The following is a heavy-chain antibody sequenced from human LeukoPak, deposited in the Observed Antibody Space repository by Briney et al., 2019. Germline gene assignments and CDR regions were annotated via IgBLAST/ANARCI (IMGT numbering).Heavy chain of an antibody. V-gene: IGHV3-23*01. D-gene: IGHD6-19*01. CDR1: GFDFGGACG. CDR3: VREAGCGWPLDY. Sequence: GGSLRLSCATSGFDFGGACGMGWVRQAPEKGLEWVSTTSGGGETTHYADSVKGRLTISRDNARNTLYLQIDRLRPEDAAIYYCVREAGCGWPLDYWGRGTLVTVSS. CDR2: TSGGGETT. J-gene: IGHJ4*02.